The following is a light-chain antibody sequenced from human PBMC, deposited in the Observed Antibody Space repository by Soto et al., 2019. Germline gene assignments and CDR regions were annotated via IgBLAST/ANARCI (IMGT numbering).Light chain of an antibody. CDR1: QIVSSN. Sequence: EIVITQSPATLSVSQVERANLSFMASQIVSSNLAWYQQKPGQAPRLLIYGASTRATGIPARFSGSGSGTEFTLTISSLQSEDFVVYYCQQYSNWPLNCGGGTKGDIK. CDR2: GAS. CDR3: QQYSNWPLN. J-gene: IGKJ4*01. V-gene: IGKV3-15*01.